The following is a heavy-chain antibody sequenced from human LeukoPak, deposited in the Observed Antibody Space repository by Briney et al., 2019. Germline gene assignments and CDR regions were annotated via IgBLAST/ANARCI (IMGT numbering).Heavy chain of an antibody. CDR3: ARMTTLHYYYMDV. CDR2: ISSSGST. D-gene: IGHD4-11*01. Sequence: SETLSLTCTVSGDSISSGDYYWSWIRQPAGKGLEWIGRISSSGSTNYNPSLKSRATISVDTSKNQFSLKLSSVTAADTAVYFCARMTTLHYYYMDVWGKGTTVTVSS. CDR1: GDSISSGDYY. V-gene: IGHV4-61*02. J-gene: IGHJ6*03.